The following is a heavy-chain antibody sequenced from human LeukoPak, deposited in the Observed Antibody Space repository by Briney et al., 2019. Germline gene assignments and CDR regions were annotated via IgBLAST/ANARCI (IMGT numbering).Heavy chain of an antibody. CDR2: INHSGST. CDR1: GGSISSGGYS. J-gene: IGHJ4*02. CDR3: ARGLARQWLVRKQYYFDY. V-gene: IGHV4-30-2*01. D-gene: IGHD6-19*01. Sequence: ASQTLSLTCAVSGGSISSGGYSWSWIRQPPGKGLEWIGEINHSGSTNYNPSLKSRVTISVDTSKNQFSLKLSSVTAADTAVYYCARGLARQWLVRKQYYFDYWGQGTLVTVSS.